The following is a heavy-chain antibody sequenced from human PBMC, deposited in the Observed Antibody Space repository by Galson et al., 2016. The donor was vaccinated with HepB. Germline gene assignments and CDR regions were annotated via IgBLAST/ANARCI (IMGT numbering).Heavy chain of an antibody. CDR2: INSGGRDT. CDR1: GFTFSDFY. Sequence: SLRLSCAASGFTFSDFYMAWIRQAPGKGLEYVSHINSGGRDTNYADSVKGRFTISRDNAKKSLYLQMNSLRAEDTAVYYCARDRTSRAALDYWGQGTLVTVSS. J-gene: IGHJ4*02. V-gene: IGHV3-11*06. CDR3: ARDRTSRAALDY. D-gene: IGHD6-25*01.